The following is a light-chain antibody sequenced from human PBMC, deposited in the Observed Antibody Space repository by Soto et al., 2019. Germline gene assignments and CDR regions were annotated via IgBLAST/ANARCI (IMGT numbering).Light chain of an antibody. J-gene: IGKJ5*01. CDR2: LAS. CDR3: LQAAQSPLT. CDR1: QSLLQSNGNNH. Sequence: DIVLTQSPLSLPVTPGEPASISCRSSQSLLQSNGNNHVDWYLQRPGQSPQLLLYLASSRASGAPDRFSGSGSGTEFSLEISRVEAEDVGVYYCLQAAQSPLTCGQGTRLEIK. V-gene: IGKV2-28*01.